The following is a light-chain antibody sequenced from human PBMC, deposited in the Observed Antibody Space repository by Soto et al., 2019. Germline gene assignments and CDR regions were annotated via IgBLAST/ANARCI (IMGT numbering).Light chain of an antibody. V-gene: IGKV1-5*01. CDR3: QQYGRSPT. CDR1: QSISSW. Sequence: DSQITQCPSTLPASAGDRVTITCRASQSISSWLAWYQHKPGKAPKLLIYDASNLDSGVPSRFSGSGSGTDFTLTISRLEPEDFVVYYCQQYGRSPTFGQGTKVDIK. J-gene: IGKJ1*01. CDR2: DAS.